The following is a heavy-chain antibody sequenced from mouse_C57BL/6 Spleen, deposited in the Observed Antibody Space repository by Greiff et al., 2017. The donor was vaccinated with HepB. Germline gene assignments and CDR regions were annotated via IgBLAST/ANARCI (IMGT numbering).Heavy chain of an antibody. Sequence: VQLQHSGAELVRPGASVKLSCTASGFNIKDYYMHGVKQRPEQGLEWIGSIDPEDGDIESAPKCQGKATMTADTSSNTDYLHLSSLTSEDTAVYYCTTDSNEPFGYWGQGTTLTASS. CDR1: GFNIKDYY. J-gene: IGHJ2*01. V-gene: IGHV14-1*01. CDR2: IDPEDGDI. D-gene: IGHD2-5*01. CDR3: TTDSNEPFGY.